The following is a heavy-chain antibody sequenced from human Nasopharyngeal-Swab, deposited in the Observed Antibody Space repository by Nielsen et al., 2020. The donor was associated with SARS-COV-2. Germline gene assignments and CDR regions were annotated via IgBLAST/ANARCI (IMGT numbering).Heavy chain of an antibody. V-gene: IGHV4-34*01. D-gene: IGHD6-19*01. CDR2: INHSGST. Sequence: SETLSLTCAVYGGSFSGYYWSWIRQPPGKGLEWIGEINHSGSTNYNPSLKSRVTISVDTSKNQFSLKLSSVTDADTAVYYCARGDLGIAVAKQPFDYWGQGTLVTVSS. CDR3: ARGDLGIAVAKQPFDY. J-gene: IGHJ4*02. CDR1: GGSFSGYY.